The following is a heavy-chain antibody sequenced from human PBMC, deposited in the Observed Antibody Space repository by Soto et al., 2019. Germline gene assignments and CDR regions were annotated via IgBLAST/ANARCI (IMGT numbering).Heavy chain of an antibody. CDR1: GGTFSSYA. V-gene: IGHV1-69*13. CDR2: IIPIFGTA. D-gene: IGHD3-10*01. J-gene: IGHJ4*02. CDR3: VRSEGNYYGSGSED. Sequence: SVKVSCKASGGTFSSYAISWVRQAPGQGLEWMGGIIPIFGTANYAQKFQGRVTITADESTSTAYMELSSLRSEDTAVYYCVRSEGNYYGSGSEDWGQRTLVTVSS.